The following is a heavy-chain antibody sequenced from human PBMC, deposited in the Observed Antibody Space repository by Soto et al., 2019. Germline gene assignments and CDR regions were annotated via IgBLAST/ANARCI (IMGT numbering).Heavy chain of an antibody. J-gene: IGHJ5*02. D-gene: IGHD3-22*01. Sequence: QVQLVQSGAEVKKPGSSVKVSCKASGGTFSSYAISWVRQAPGQGLEWMGGIIPIFGTANYAQKFQGRVTITADESTSTAYMELSSLRSEDTAVYYCARSQGSYYYDSSGYRSWFDPWGHGTLVTVSS. CDR2: IIPIFGTA. CDR3: ARSQGSYYYDSSGYRSWFDP. V-gene: IGHV1-69*01. CDR1: GGTFSSYA.